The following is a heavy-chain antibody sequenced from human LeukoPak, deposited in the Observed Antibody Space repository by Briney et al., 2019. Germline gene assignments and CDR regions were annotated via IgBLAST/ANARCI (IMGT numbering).Heavy chain of an antibody. J-gene: IGHJ4*02. V-gene: IGHV3-23*01. CDR1: GFTFSNYA. D-gene: IGHD1-26*01. Sequence: PGGSLRLSCAASGFTFSNYAMSWVRQAPGKGLEWVSVIVDSSGGTTYYAGSVKGRFTISRDNAKNTLYLQMNSLRAEDTAVYYCASGRLVGAPDYWGQGTLVTASS. CDR2: IVDSSGGTT. CDR3: ASGRLVGAPDY.